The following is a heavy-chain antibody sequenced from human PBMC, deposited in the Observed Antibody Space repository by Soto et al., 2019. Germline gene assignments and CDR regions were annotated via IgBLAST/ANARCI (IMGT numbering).Heavy chain of an antibody. CDR2: IHSDGSST. V-gene: IGHV3-74*01. CDR3: ARGDRGAFDL. Sequence: EVQLVESGGGLVRPGGSLRLSCAASGFTFSYYWMHWVRQAPGKGLVWVSRIHSDGSSTTYADFVKGRFIISRDNARNTVDLQMYGVRVEETAVYYCARGDRGAFDLWGQGTVVTVSS. D-gene: IGHD3-16*01. CDR1: GFTFSYYW. J-gene: IGHJ3*01.